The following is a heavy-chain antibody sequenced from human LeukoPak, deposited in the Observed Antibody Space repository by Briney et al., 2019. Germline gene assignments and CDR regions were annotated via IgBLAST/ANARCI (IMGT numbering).Heavy chain of an antibody. CDR3: AKIGGYYDSSGYYDR. Sequence: GGSLRLSCAASGFPFSSYWMAWVRQAPGKGLEWVASIKQDGGETFYVDSVKGRFTISRDNSKNTLYLQMNSLRAEDTAVYYCAKIGGYYDSSGYYDRWGQGTLVTVSS. CDR1: GFPFSSYW. D-gene: IGHD3-22*01. J-gene: IGHJ5*02. V-gene: IGHV3-7*03. CDR2: IKQDGGET.